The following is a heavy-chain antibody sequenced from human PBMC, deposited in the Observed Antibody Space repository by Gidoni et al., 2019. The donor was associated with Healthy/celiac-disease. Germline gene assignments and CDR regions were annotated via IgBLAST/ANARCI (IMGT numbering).Heavy chain of an antibody. CDR3: ARLGITPGVFDY. J-gene: IGHJ4*02. D-gene: IGHD1-7*01. V-gene: IGHV4-39*07. CDR1: GGSISSSSYY. Sequence: QLQLQESGPGLVKPSETLSRTCTGSGGSISSSSYYWGWIRQPPGKGLEWIGSIYYSGGTYYNPSLKSRVTISVDTSKNQFSLKLSSVTAADTAVYYCARLGITPGVFDYWGQGTLVTVSS. CDR2: IYYSGGT.